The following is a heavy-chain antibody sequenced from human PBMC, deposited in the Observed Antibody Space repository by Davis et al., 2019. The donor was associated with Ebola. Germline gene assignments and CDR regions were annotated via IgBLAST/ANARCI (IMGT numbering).Heavy chain of an antibody. D-gene: IGHD6-19*01. CDR3: ARSHFVYSSGWYPGRGSNYYYGMDV. Sequence: PSETLSLTCAVSGGSISSSNWWSWVRQPPGKGLEWIGEIYHSGSTNYNPSLKSRVTISVDTSKNQFSLKLSSVTAADTAVYYCARSHFVYSSGWYPGRGSNYYYGMDVWGQGTTVTVSS. J-gene: IGHJ6*02. V-gene: IGHV4-4*02. CDR1: GGSISSSNW. CDR2: IYHSGST.